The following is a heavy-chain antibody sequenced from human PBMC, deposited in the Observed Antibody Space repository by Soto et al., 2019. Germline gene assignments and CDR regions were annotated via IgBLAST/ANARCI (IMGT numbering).Heavy chain of an antibody. J-gene: IGHJ4*02. D-gene: IGHD2-2*03. Sequence: PSETLSLTCAAPGASITYYYWNWIRQPPGRGLEWIVSFSSTGSTVYNPSLRSRVTMSVDTSKNHFSLKLISVTTADTAVYFCAREGNLGRWIQPLDSWGQGALVTVSS. CDR3: AREGNLGRWIQPLDS. V-gene: IGHV4-59*01. CDR1: GASITYYY. CDR2: FSSTGST.